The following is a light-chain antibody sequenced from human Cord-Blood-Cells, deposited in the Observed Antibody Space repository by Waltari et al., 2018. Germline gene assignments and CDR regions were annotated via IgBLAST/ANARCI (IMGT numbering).Light chain of an antibody. J-gene: IGKJ1*01. CDR2: GAS. V-gene: IGKV3-20*01. CDR3: QQYGSSPRT. Sequence: EIVLTQSPGTLSLSPGERATLSCRASQSVSSSYLAWYQQKLGQAHRLRIDGASSRAAGIPDRFSGRGSGTDFTLTISRLEPEDFAVYYCQQYGSSPRTFGQGTKVEIK. CDR1: QSVSSSY.